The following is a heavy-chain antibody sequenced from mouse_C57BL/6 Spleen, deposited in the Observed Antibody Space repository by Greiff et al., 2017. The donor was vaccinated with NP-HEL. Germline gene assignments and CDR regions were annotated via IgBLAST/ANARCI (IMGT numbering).Heavy chain of an antibody. D-gene: IGHD1-1*01. V-gene: IGHV5-6*01. J-gene: IGHJ2*01. Sequence: EVKVVESGGDLVKPGGSLKLSCAASGFTFSSYGMSWVRPTPDKRLEWVATISSGGSYTYYPDSVKGRFTISRDTAKNTLYLQMSSLKSENTAMYYGARHSITTVVARGYFDDWGKGTTLTVSS. CDR3: ARHSITTVVARGYFDD. CDR1: GFTFSSYG. CDR2: ISSGGSYT.